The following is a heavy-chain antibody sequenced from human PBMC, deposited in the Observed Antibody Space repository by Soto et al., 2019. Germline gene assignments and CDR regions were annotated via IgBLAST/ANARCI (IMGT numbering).Heavy chain of an antibody. V-gene: IGHV3-48*03. CDR2: ISSSGSTI. J-gene: IGHJ4*02. D-gene: IGHD4-17*01. CDR3: ARATTVTSDY. Sequence: GGSLRLSCVASGFTFSSYEMNWVRQAPGKGLEWVSYISSSGSTIYYADSVKGRFTISRDNAKNSLYLQMNSLRAEDTAVYYCARATTVTSDYWGQGTLVTVSS. CDR1: GFTFSSYE.